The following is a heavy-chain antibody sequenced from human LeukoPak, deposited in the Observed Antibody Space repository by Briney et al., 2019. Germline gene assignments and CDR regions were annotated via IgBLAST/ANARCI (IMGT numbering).Heavy chain of an antibody. D-gene: IGHD4-17*01. Sequence: GGSLRLSCAASGFTFSSYSMNWVRQAPGKGLEWASSISSSSIYIYYADSLKGRFTISRDNAKNSMYLQMNSLRAEDTAVYYCARGDGDYTWGQGTLVTVSS. CDR3: ARGDGDYT. CDR2: ISSSSIYI. V-gene: IGHV3-21*01. J-gene: IGHJ5*02. CDR1: GFTFSSYS.